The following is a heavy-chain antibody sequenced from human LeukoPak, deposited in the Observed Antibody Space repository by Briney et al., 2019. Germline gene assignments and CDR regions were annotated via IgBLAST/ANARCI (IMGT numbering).Heavy chain of an antibody. D-gene: IGHD6-19*01. CDR3: ARGYSSGWTYYYYGVDV. V-gene: IGHV4-59*01. CDR2: IYYSGST. J-gene: IGHJ6*02. Sequence: SETLSLTCTVSGGSISSYYWSWIRQPPGKGLEWIGYIYYSGSTNYNPSLKSRVTISVDTSKNQFSLKLSSVTAADTAVYYCARGYSSGWTYYYYGVDVWGQGTTVTVSS. CDR1: GGSISSYY.